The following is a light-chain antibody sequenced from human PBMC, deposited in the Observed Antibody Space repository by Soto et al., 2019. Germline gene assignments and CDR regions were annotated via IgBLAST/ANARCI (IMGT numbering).Light chain of an antibody. J-gene: IGLJ3*02. CDR3: QTWGSGIRV. V-gene: IGLV4-69*01. CDR2: INSDGRH. CDR1: SGHTTYA. Sequence: QLVLTQSHSASASLGASVKLTCTLSSGHTTYAIAWHQQQPEKGPRFLMKINSDGRHTKGDGIPDRFSGSSSGAERYLTISSLQSEDEADYYCQTWGSGIRVFGGGTKVTVL.